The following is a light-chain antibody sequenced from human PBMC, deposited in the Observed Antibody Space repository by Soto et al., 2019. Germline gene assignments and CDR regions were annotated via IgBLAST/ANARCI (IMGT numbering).Light chain of an antibody. CDR1: SGHSNYA. V-gene: IGLV4-69*01. J-gene: IGLJ2*01. CDR3: QTWVTGIHI. Sequence: QPVLTQSPSASASLGASVKLTCTLSSGHSNYAIAWHQQQPEKGPRFLMKLNSDGSHSKGDGIPDRFSGSSSGAERYLTISTLHSEDEADYYCQTWVTGIHIFGGGTKVTVL. CDR2: LNSDGSH.